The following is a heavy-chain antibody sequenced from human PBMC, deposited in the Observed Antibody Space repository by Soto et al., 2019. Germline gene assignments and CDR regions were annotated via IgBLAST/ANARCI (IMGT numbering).Heavy chain of an antibody. J-gene: IGHJ5*02. CDR1: GGPIGRGGYY. D-gene: IGHD4-17*01. Sequence: SETLSLTCTVSGGPIGRGGYYWSGIRQHPAKGLEWIGYIYYSGSTYYNPALKSRATISVDMSENQFSLKLTSVTAADTATYYCAREGSGRGLRYNWFDRWGQGTLVTVSS. V-gene: IGHV4-31*03. CDR2: IYYSGST. CDR3: AREGSGRGLRYNWFDR.